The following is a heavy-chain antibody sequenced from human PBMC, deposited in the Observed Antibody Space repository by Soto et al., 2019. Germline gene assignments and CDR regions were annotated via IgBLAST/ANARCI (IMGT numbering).Heavy chain of an antibody. CDR2: ISYDGSNK. D-gene: IGHD4-4*01. V-gene: IGHV3-30*03. CDR1: GFTFSSYG. Sequence: GGSLRLSCAASGFTFSSYGMHWVRQAPGKGLEWVAVISYDGSNKYYADSVKGRFTISRDNSKNTLYLQMNSLRAEDTAVYYCATTRGYSKYVGSLDYWGQGTLVTVSS. CDR3: ATTRGYSKYVGSLDY. J-gene: IGHJ4*02.